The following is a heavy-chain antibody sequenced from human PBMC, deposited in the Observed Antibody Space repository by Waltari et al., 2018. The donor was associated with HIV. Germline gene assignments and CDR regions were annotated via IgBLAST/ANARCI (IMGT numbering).Heavy chain of an antibody. D-gene: IGHD1-26*01. CDR1: GFTFGDYA. CDR3: ATEGEGATTAY. J-gene: IGHJ4*02. V-gene: IGHV3-49*04. Sequence: EVQLVESGGGLVQPGRSLRLSCTASGFTFGDYALSWVRRAPGKGLEWVGFIRSKAYGGTVEYAASVKGRFIISRDESQSIAYLQMNSLKTEDTAVYYCATEGEGATTAYWGQGTLVTVSS. CDR2: IRSKAYGGTV.